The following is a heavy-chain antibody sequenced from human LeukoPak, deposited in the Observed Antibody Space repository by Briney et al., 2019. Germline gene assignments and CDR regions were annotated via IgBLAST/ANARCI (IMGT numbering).Heavy chain of an antibody. CDR3: ARGDDEYQLLSAFDF. D-gene: IGHD2-2*01. Sequence: GASVKVSCKASGYTFTNYYMHWVRQAPGQGLEWMGIINPSGGSTSYAQKLQGRVTMTRDTSTSTVYMELSSLRYEDTAVYYCARGDDEYQLLSAFDFWGQGTMVTVSS. CDR2: INPSGGST. V-gene: IGHV1-46*04. CDR1: GYTFTNYY. J-gene: IGHJ3*01.